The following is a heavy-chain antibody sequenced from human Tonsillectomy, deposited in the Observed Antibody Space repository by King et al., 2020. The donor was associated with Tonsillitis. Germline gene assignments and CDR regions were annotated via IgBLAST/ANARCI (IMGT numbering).Heavy chain of an antibody. CDR3: AKDKGAGVYDSSRGAFDI. J-gene: IGHJ3*02. CDR2: ISTTSNYK. D-gene: IGHD3-22*01. V-gene: IGHV3-21*01. CDR1: GFTFSNHH. Sequence: VQLVESGGGLVKPGGSLTLSCAPSGFTFSNHHMNWVRHPPGKGLEWVSSISTTSNYKYYADSVKGRFTISRDNAKNSLFLQMDSLRGEDAAVYYCAKDKGAGVYDSSRGAFDIWGQGTMVTVSP.